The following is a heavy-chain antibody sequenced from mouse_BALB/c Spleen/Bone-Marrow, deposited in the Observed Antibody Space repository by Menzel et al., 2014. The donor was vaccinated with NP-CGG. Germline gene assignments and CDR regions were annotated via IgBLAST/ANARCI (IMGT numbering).Heavy chain of an antibody. Sequence: VQLQQSGPELVKPGASVKISCKASGYSFTGYYMHWVKQSHVKSLEWIGRIDPYNGATSYNQNFKDKASLTVDKSSSTAYMKLHSLTSEDSAVYYCARGGWDWYLDVWGAGTTVTVSS. CDR1: GYSFTGYY. CDR2: IDPYNGAT. J-gene: IGHJ1*01. V-gene: IGHV1-31*01. CDR3: ARGGWDWYLDV.